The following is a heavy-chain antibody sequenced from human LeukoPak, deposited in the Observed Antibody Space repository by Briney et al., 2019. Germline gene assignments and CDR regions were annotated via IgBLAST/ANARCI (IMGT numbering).Heavy chain of an antibody. CDR3: AREGVGSYYDSSGAFDI. CDR1: GGSISSGGYY. Sequence: PSETLSLTCTVSGGSISSGGYYWSWIRQPPGKGLEWIGYIYYTGSTNYNPSLKSRVTISVDTSKNQFSLKLSSVTAADTAVYYCAREGVGSYYDSSGAFDIWGQGTMVTVSS. D-gene: IGHD3-22*01. J-gene: IGHJ3*02. CDR2: IYYTGST. V-gene: IGHV4-61*08.